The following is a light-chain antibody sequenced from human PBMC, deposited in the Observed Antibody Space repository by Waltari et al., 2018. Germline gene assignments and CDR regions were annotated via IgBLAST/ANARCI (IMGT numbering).Light chain of an antibody. CDR3: QQYDDSSPWT. J-gene: IGKJ1*01. CDR2: GAS. CDR1: RNVRTN. Sequence: EIVMTQSPATLAVSPGVRVTLSCRASRNVRTNLAWYQHKTGQTPRLLLSGASTRALGVPDRFSGAGSGTDFTLTISSLRSEDFAVYYCQQYDDSSPWTFGQGTKVEIK. V-gene: IGKV3-15*01.